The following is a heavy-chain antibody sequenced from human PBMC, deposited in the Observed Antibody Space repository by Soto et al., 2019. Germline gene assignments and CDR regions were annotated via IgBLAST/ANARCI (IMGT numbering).Heavy chain of an antibody. Sequence: GGSLRLSCAASGFTFSSYSMNWVRQAPGKGLEWVSYISSSSSTIYYADSVKGRFTISRDNAKNSLYLQMNSLRAEDTAVYYCARGGKSIAAPLPFDYWGQGTLVTVSS. CDR2: ISSSSSTI. CDR3: ARGGKSIAAPLPFDY. CDR1: GFTFSSYS. J-gene: IGHJ4*02. D-gene: IGHD6-13*01. V-gene: IGHV3-48*01.